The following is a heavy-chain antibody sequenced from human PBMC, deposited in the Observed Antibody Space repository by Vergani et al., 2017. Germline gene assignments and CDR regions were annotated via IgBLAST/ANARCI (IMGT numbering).Heavy chain of an antibody. J-gene: IGHJ3*01. CDR1: GITFWKFG. D-gene: IGHD5-12*01. CDR3: TKGSVYYHESAGHGYDPYTGFDL. V-gene: IGHV3-9*01. Sequence: EVDLVESGGGLAQPGGSLRLSCEASGITFWKFGMHWVRQGPGKGLEWVSGISWNSGAVDYADSVRGRFTISRDNAKKSLFLEMNSLRFEDTAVYFCTKGSVYYHESAGHGYDPYTGFDLWGQGTLVTVSS. CDR2: ISWNSGAV.